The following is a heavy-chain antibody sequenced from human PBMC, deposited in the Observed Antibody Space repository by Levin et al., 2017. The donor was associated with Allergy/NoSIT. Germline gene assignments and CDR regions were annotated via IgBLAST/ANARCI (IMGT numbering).Heavy chain of an antibody. D-gene: IGHD3-10*01. Sequence: PGGSLRLSCAASGFTFSRNGMHWVRQAPGKGLEWVAVISYDGSSKYYADSVKGRFTISRDNSKNTLFLQMNSPRADDTALYYCAKESFRVRDFDYWGQGTLVAVSS. CDR3: AKESFRVRDFDY. V-gene: IGHV3-30*18. CDR1: GFTFSRNG. J-gene: IGHJ4*02. CDR2: ISYDGSSK.